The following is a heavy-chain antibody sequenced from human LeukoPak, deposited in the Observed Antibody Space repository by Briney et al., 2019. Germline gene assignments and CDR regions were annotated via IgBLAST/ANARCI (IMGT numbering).Heavy chain of an antibody. J-gene: IGHJ6*01. D-gene: IGHD3-10*01. V-gene: IGHV4-59*01. CDR2: IYYSGST. Sequence: SETLSLTCTVSGGSISSYYWSWIRQPPGKGLEWIGYIYYSGSTNYNPSLKSRVTISVDTSKNQFSLKLSSVTAADTAVYYCARVSMVRGGGYYYGMDVWGKGPRSPSPQ. CDR3: ARVSMVRGGGYYYGMDV. CDR1: GGSISSYY.